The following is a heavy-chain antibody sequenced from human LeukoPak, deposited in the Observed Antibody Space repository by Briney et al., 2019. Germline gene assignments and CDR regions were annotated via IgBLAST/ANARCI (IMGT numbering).Heavy chain of an antibody. J-gene: IGHJ4*02. V-gene: IGHV4-39*01. CDR2: ICYSGST. CDR1: GGSISSSSYC. CDR3: ARQFVEMATIAEFDY. D-gene: IGHD5-24*01. Sequence: SETLSLTCTVSGGSISSSSYCWGWIRQPPGKGLEWIGSICYSGSTFYNPSLKSRVTLSVDTSKNQFSLKLSSVTAADTAVYYCARQFVEMATIAEFDYWGQGTLVTVSS.